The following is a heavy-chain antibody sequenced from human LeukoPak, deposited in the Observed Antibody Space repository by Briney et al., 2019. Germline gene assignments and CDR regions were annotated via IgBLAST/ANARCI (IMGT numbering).Heavy chain of an antibody. D-gene: IGHD3-10*01. Sequence: SETLSLTCAVYGGSFSGYYWSWIRQPPGKGLEWIREINHSGSTNYNPSLKSRVTISVDTSKNQFSLKLSSVTAADTAVYYCARGDVLLWFGELLTGPYFDYWGQGTLVTVSS. CDR1: GGSFSGYY. J-gene: IGHJ4*02. CDR2: INHSGST. CDR3: ARGDVLLWFGELLTGPYFDY. V-gene: IGHV4-34*01.